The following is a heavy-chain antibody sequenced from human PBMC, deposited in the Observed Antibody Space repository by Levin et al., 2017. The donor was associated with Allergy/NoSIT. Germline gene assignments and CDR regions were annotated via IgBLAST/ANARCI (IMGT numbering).Heavy chain of an antibody. Sequence: SQTLSLTCTVSGGSITSGGYYWSWIRQHPGKGLEWIGYIYYTGSTYYNPSLKSRVTMSVDTSKNQFSLKLSSVTAADTAVYYCARGTPPKYSGYGGTPLRWYFDLWGRGTLVTVSS. CDR3: ARGTPPKYSGYGGTPLRWYFDL. CDR2: IYYTGST. CDR1: GGSITSGGYY. D-gene: IGHD5-12*01. V-gene: IGHV4-31*03. J-gene: IGHJ2*01.